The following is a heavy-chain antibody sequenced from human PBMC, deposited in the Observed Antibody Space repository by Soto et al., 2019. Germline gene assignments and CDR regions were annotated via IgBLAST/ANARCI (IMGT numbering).Heavy chain of an antibody. CDR3: ARGRDVVRGVLSWYYYYYMDV. J-gene: IGHJ6*03. CDR2: INPNSGGT. V-gene: IGHV1-2*04. D-gene: IGHD3-10*01. CDR1: GYTFTGYY. Sequence: QVQLVQSGAEVKKPGASVKVSCKASGYTFTGYYMHWVRQAPGQGLEWMGWINPNSGGTNYAQKFPGWGTMTRDTSISTAYMELSRLRSDDTAVYYCARGRDVVRGVLSWYYYYYMDVWGKGTTVTVSS.